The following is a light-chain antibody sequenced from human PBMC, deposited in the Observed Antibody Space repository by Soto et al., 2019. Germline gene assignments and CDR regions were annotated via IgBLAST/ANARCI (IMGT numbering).Light chain of an antibody. CDR2: KAS. CDR1: QGIRND. J-gene: IGKJ1*01. V-gene: IGKV1-5*03. Sequence: DIQMTQSPSSLSASVGDRDTITGRASQGIRNDLGWYQQKPGKAPNLLIHKASHLESGVPSRFSGSGSGTEFTLTISSLQPDDFATYYCQQYSAYSAFGQGTKVDIK. CDR3: QQYSAYSA.